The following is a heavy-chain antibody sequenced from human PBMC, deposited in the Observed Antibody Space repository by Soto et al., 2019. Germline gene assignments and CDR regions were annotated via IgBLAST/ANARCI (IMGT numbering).Heavy chain of an antibody. CDR1: GFRFSDYS. V-gene: IGHV3-48*01. CDR3: ARDYNDFWRDHYDS. J-gene: IGHJ4*02. Sequence: GGSLRLSCAASGFRFSDYSMNWVRQAPGRGLEWVSYISSSSFTIHYADSVEGRFAISRDNAKNSLYLQMNSLRAEDTAVYYCARDYNDFWRDHYDSWGRGALVTVSS. CDR2: ISSSSFTI. D-gene: IGHD3-3*01.